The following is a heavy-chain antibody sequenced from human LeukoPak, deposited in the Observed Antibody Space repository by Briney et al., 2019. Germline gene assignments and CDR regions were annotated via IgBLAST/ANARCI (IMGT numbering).Heavy chain of an antibody. D-gene: IGHD2-21*02. CDR2: IYYSGST. Sequence: PSETLSLTCNVSGASVSSGSYYWSWIRQPPGKGLEWIGYIYYSGSTNYNPSLKSRITISVDTSKNQFSLKLSSVTAADTAVYYCARFAYCGGHCWYYFDYWGQGSLVTVSS. J-gene: IGHJ4*02. CDR1: GASVSSGSYY. CDR3: ARFAYCGGHCWYYFDY. V-gene: IGHV4-61*01.